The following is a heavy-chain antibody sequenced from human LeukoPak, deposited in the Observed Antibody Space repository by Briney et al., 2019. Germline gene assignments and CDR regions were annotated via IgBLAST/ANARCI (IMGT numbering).Heavy chain of an antibody. D-gene: IGHD3-3*01. CDR3: ARDGSVLRFLEWLYYFDY. CDR2: IKQDGSEK. Sequence: PGGSLRLSCAASGFTFSSYWMSWVRQAPGKGLEWVANIKQDGSEKYYVDSVKGRFTISRDNAKNSLYLQMNSLRAEDTAVYYCARDGSVLRFLEWLYYFDYWGQGTLVTVSS. J-gene: IGHJ4*02. CDR1: GFTFSSYW. V-gene: IGHV3-7*01.